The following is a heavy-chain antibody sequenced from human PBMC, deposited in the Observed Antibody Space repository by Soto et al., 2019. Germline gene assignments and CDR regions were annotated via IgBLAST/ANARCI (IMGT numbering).Heavy chain of an antibody. D-gene: IGHD6-6*01. CDR1: GFTFSSYA. CDR2: ISYDGSNK. Sequence: VQLVESGGGVVQPGRSLRLSCAASGFTFSSYAMHWVRQAPGKGLEWVAVISYDGSNKYYADSVKGRFTISRDNSKNTLYLQMNSLRAEDTAVYYCAREVEYSSSSDWFDPWGQGTLVTVSS. J-gene: IGHJ5*02. CDR3: AREVEYSSSSDWFDP. V-gene: IGHV3-30-3*01.